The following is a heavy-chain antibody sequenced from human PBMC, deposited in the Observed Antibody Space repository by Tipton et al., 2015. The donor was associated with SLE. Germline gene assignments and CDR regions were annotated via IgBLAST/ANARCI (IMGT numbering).Heavy chain of an antibody. D-gene: IGHD2-15*01. J-gene: IGHJ6*03. Sequence: SLRLSCAASGFTFSSYEMNWVRQAPGKGLEWVSYISSSGSTIYYADSVKGRFTISRDNAKNSLYLQMNSLRAEDTAVYYCARVGCGTDYYYYYIDVWGKGTTVTVSS. CDR2: ISSSGSTI. V-gene: IGHV3-48*03. CDR3: ARVGCGTDYYYYYIDV. CDR1: GFTFSSYE.